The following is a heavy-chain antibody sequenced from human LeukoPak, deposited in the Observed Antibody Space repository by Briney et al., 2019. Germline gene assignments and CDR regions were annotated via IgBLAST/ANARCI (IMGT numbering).Heavy chain of an antibody. CDR3: ARGGDSSGWYEPGNYYYYYMDV. J-gene: IGHJ6*03. V-gene: IGHV1-69*06. D-gene: IGHD6-19*01. CDR2: IIPIFGTA. CDR1: GGTFSSYA. Sequence: SVKVSCKASGGTFSSYAISWVRQAPGQGLEWMGGIIPIFGTANYAQKFQGRVTITADKSTSTAYMELSSLRSEDTAVYYCARGGDSSGWYEPGNYYYYYMDVWGKGTTVTVSS.